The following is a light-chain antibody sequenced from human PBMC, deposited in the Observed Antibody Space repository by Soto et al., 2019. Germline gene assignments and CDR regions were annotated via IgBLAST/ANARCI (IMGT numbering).Light chain of an antibody. CDR1: SSDVGSYDL. Sequence: QSALTQPASVSGSPGQAITLSCTGTSSDVGSYDLVSWYQQHPGKAHKLMIYEVTKRPSGVSNRFSGSKSGNTASLTISGLQAEDEADYYCCSYAGSSTYVFGTGTKATVL. CDR3: CSYAGSSTYV. CDR2: EVT. J-gene: IGLJ1*01. V-gene: IGLV2-23*02.